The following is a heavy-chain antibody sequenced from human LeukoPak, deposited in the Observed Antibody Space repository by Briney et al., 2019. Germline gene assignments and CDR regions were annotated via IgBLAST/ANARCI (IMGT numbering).Heavy chain of an antibody. Sequence: SQTLSLTCTVSGGSIRSDSYYWNWIRQPAGKGLEWIGRIFTSGTTNYNPSLKSRVTISVDTSKNQFSLKLSSVTAADTAVFYCARTRVSYYSYYYYMDVWGKGTTVTVSS. V-gene: IGHV4-61*02. CDR2: IFTSGTT. J-gene: IGHJ6*03. CDR1: GGSIRSDSYY. CDR3: ARTRVSYYSYYYYMDV. D-gene: IGHD6-13*01.